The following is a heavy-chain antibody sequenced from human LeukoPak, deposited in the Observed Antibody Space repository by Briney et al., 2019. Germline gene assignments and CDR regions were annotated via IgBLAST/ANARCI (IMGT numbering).Heavy chain of an antibody. V-gene: IGHV3-53*01. CDR3: AKDGWNDIPDY. CDR2: IDSGDRT. D-gene: IGHD1-1*01. CDR1: GFSVSTNY. J-gene: IGHJ4*02. Sequence: GGSLRLSCAASGFSVSTNYMSWVRQAPGKGLEWVSVIDSGDRTYYADSVKGRFTISRDNFKNTLYLQMNSLRAEDTAVYYCAKDGWNDIPDYWGQGTLVTVSS.